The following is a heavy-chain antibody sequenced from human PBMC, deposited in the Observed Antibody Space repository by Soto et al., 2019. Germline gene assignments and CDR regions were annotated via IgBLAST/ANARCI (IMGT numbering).Heavy chain of an antibody. Sequence: GGSLRLSCAASGFIFSSSEMHWVRQAPGKGLEWVSYISSSDTTIYYADSVKGRFTISRDNAKNSLYLQMNSLRVEDTAVYYCAREGEPTADDCNPFDYWGQGTLVTVSS. D-gene: IGHD4-4*01. V-gene: IGHV3-48*03. CDR1: GFIFSSSE. CDR2: ISSSDTTI. J-gene: IGHJ4*02. CDR3: AREGEPTADDCNPFDY.